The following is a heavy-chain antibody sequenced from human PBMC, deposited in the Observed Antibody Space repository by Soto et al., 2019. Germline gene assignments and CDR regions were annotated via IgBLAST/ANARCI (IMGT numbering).Heavy chain of an antibody. CDR3: ARASTSDSTGYDY. V-gene: IGHV3-72*01. Sequence: EVQLVESGGGLVQPGGSLRLSCAASGFTLSDHYLDWVRQAPGKGLEWVGRSRNRVKSFTTAYAASVSGRFTFSRDDSTNSLYLQMNSLKTDDTAVYYCARASTSDSTGYDYWGQGTLVTVSS. J-gene: IGHJ4*02. D-gene: IGHD3-3*01. CDR1: GFTLSDHY. CDR2: SRNRVKSFTT.